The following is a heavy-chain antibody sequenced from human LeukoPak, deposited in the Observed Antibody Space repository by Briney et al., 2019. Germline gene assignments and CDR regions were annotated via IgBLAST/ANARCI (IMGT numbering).Heavy chain of an antibody. V-gene: IGHV4-34*01. Sequence: SETLSLTCAVYGGSFSGYYWSWIRQPPGKGLEWIGEINHSGSTNYNPSLKSRVTISVDTSKNQFSLKLSSVTAADTAVYYCARGRGYSYGAFDYWGQGTLVTVSS. CDR2: INHSGST. J-gene: IGHJ4*02. CDR3: ARGRGYSYGAFDY. CDR1: GGSFSGYY. D-gene: IGHD5-18*01.